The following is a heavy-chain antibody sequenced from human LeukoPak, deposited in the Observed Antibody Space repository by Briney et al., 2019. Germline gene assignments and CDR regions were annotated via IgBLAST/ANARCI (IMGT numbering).Heavy chain of an antibody. D-gene: IGHD5-18*01. CDR3: ARGGYSYGLDY. V-gene: IGHV4-30-4*01. J-gene: IGHJ4*02. Sequence: SQTLSLTCTVSGGSISSGDYYWSWIRQPPGKGLEWIGYIYYSGSTYYNPSLKSRVTISVDTSKNQFSLKLSSVTAADTAVYFYARGGYSYGLDYWGQGTLVTVSS. CDR2: IYYSGST. CDR1: GGSISSGDYY.